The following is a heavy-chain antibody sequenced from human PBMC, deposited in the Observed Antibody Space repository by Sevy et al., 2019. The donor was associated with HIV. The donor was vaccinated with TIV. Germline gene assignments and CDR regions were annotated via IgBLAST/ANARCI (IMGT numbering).Heavy chain of an antibody. CDR3: AGENAWGRGYS. CDR1: GGSITSLY. CDR2: IYYNGHI. J-gene: IGHJ5*01. V-gene: IGHV4-59*08. Sequence: SETLSLTCTVSGGSITSLYWNWIRQPPGKGLEWIANIYYNGHINYNPSLKSRVTLSLDTSKNQCSLRLGSVTAADTAMYYCAGENAWGRGYSGGQGTLVTVSS. D-gene: IGHD1-26*01.